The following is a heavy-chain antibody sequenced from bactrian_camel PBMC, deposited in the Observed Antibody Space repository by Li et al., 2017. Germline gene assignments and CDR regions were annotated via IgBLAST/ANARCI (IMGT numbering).Heavy chain of an antibody. CDR3: ATVPTCRAVPERVTY. V-gene: IGHV3S26*01. CDR2: ITRSGDKT. Sequence: HVQLVESGGGLVQPGGSLRLSCAASGFTFRDNYINWVRQAPGKGLEWVSLITRSGDKTLYADSVKGQFTISQDSAKNTMYLQMNSLKPEDTAMYYCATVPTCRAVPERVTYRGQGTQVTVS. CDR1: GFTFRDNY. D-gene: IGHD5*01. J-gene: IGHJ4*01.